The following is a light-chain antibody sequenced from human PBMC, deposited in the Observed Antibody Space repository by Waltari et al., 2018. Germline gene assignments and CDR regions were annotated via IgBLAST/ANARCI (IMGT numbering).Light chain of an antibody. Sequence: EIVMTQSPESLAVSLGETATITCKSSQSILYTSNNKNYLAWYQQKPGQPPRLLIYWASSRDSGVPDRFSGSGAGTDFTLTISSLQAEDVAVYYCQQYFDNPWTFGQGTRLEIK. CDR3: QQYFDNPWT. CDR2: WAS. J-gene: IGKJ2*01. CDR1: QSILYTSNNKNY. V-gene: IGKV4-1*01.